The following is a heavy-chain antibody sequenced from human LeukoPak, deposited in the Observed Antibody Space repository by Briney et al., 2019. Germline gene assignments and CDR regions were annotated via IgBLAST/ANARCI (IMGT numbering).Heavy chain of an antibody. CDR2: ISPYNGDT. Sequence: ASVTVSCKPSGYTFTNYDICWVRQAPGQGLEWMGRISPYNGDTYYAQKLQGRVTMTTDTSTRTAYLQLESLTSDDTAVYYCARKRGGCYPDWGQGTLVIVSS. V-gene: IGHV1-18*01. CDR3: ARKRGGCYPD. D-gene: IGHD2-15*01. J-gene: IGHJ4*02. CDR1: GYTFTNYD.